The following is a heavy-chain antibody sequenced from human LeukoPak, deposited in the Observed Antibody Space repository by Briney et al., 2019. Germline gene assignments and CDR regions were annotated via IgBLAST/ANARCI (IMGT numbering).Heavy chain of an antibody. J-gene: IGHJ3*01. CDR3: ARDVLGAFDL. CDR1: GFDISSKY. V-gene: IGHV3-66*01. CDR2: LFSGGST. D-gene: IGHD2-8*01. Sequence: GGSLRLSCAASGFDISSKYMSWVRQAPGKGLEWVSVLFSGGSTYYADSVKGRFTLSRDNSKNTLFPQMNSLRAEDTAVYYCARDVLGAFDLWGQGTMVTVSS.